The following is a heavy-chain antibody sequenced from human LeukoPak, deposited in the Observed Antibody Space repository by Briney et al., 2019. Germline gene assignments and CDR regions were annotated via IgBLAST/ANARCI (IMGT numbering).Heavy chain of an antibody. CDR3: ARLREGGSYYYYYYMDV. CDR2: IYPGDSDT. J-gene: IGHJ6*03. D-gene: IGHD1-26*01. CDR1: GYSFTSYW. Sequence: GESLKISCKGSGYSFTSYWIGWVRQMPGKGLEWMGIIYPGDSDTRYSPSFQGQVTISADKSISTAYLQWSSLKASDTAMYYCARLREGGSYYYYYYMDVWGKGTTVTVSS. V-gene: IGHV5-51*01.